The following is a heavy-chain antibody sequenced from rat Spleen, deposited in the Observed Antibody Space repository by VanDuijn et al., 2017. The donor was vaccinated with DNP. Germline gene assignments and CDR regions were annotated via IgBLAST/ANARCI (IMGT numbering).Heavy chain of an antibody. D-gene: IGHD1-1*01. Sequence: QVQLKESGPGLVQPSQTLSLTCTVSGFSLTRDGVSWVRQPPGKGLEWLAAMSSGGSTYYNSTLKSRLSISRDTSKSQIFLKMNSLQTEDTAMYFCARSPGYSGCPDAWGQGTSVTVSS. V-gene: IGHV2S12*01. CDR3: ARSPGYSGCPDA. J-gene: IGHJ4*01. CDR2: MSSGGST. CDR1: GFSLTRDG.